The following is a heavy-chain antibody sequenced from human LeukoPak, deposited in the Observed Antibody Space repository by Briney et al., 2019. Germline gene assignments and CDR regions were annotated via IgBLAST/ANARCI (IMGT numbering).Heavy chain of an antibody. Sequence: ASVKVSCKASGYTFTSYDINWVRQATGQGLEWMGWMNPNSGNTGYAQKFQGRVTMTTDTSTSTAYMELRSLRSDDTAVYYCARRVGDYFDYWGQGTLVTVSS. J-gene: IGHJ4*02. CDR3: ARRVGDYFDY. V-gene: IGHV1-8*02. CDR1: GYTFTSYD. CDR2: MNPNSGNT. D-gene: IGHD4-17*01.